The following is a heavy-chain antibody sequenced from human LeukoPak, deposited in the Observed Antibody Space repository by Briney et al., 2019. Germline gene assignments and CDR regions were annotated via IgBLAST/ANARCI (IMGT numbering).Heavy chain of an antibody. V-gene: IGHV1-69*06. Sequence: ASVKVSCKASGGTFSSYAISWVRQAPGQGLEWMGGIIPIFGTANYAQKFQGRITITADKSTSTAYMELSSLRSEDTAVYYCARGNLQLNWNYGKYNWFDPWGQGTLVTVSS. CDR1: GGTFSSYA. CDR2: IIPIFGTA. D-gene: IGHD1-7*01. CDR3: ARGNLQLNWNYGKYNWFDP. J-gene: IGHJ5*02.